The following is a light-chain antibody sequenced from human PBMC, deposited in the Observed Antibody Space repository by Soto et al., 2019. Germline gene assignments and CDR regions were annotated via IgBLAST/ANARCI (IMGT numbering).Light chain of an antibody. V-gene: IGLV2-14*01. CDR3: SSYTNSNTWV. CDR1: RSDIGDYNY. Sequence: QSVLTQPASVSGSPGQTITISCSGTRSDIGDYNYVSWYQHHPGKAPKLMIYGVTNRPSGASDRFSGSKSGSTASLTISGLQAEDEATYYCSSYTNSNTWVFGGGTKLTVL. CDR2: GVT. J-gene: IGLJ3*02.